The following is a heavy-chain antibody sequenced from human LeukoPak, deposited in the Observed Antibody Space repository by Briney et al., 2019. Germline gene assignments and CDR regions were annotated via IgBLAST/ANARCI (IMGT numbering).Heavy chain of an antibody. D-gene: IGHD2-21*01. V-gene: IGHV1-2*02. CDR1: GYTFTDYY. CDR2: INPNSGGT. CDR3: ARADRLDGAPYLIGP. J-gene: IGHJ5*02. Sequence: ASVKVSCKTSGYTFTDYYMHWVRQAPGQGLEWMGWINPNSGGTSSAQKFQGRVTMTRDTSITTVYMEVSWLTSDDTAIYYCARADRLDGAPYLIGPWGQGTLVTVSS.